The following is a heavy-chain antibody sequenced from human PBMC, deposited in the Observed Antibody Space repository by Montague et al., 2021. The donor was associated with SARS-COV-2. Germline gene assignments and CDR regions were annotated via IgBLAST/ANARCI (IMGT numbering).Heavy chain of an antibody. Sequence: SLRLSCAASGFTFSSYEMSWVRQAPGKGLEWVSYITGSGSSIHXXXSXXXRFXISRDNAKNSLYLQMNSLRAEDTAVYYCARVDANWVWSGYTNWFDPWGQGTQVTVSS. D-gene: IGHD3-3*01. CDR2: ITGSGSSI. CDR1: GFTFSSYE. J-gene: IGHJ5*02. CDR3: ARVDANWVWSGYTNWFDP. V-gene: IGHV3-48*03.